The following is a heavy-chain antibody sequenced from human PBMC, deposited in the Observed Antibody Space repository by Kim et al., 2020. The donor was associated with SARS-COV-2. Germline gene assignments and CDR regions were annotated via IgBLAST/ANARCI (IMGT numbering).Heavy chain of an antibody. CDR1: GFTVSSNS. Sequence: GGSLRLSCAASGFTVSSNSMSWVRQAPGKGLEWVSIFYTDGHASYADSVRGRFTISRDNSDNTLWHQMNSQIADDTAIYYCVRVLLATISSAWYFDLWGR. CDR3: VRVLLATISSAWYFDL. CDR2: FYTDGHA. V-gene: IGHV3-53*01. J-gene: IGHJ2*01. D-gene: IGHD5-12*01.